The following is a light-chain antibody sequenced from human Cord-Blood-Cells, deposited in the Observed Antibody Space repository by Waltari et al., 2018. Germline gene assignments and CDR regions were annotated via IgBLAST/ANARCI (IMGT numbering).Light chain of an antibody. V-gene: IGKV1-9*01. CDR3: QQRSNWPGIT. CDR2: AAS. Sequence: IQLTQSPSSLSASVGDRVTITCRASQGISSYLAWYQQKPGKAPKLLIYAASTLQSGVPSRFSGSGSGTDFTLTISSLQPEDFAVYYCQQRSNWPGITFGQGTRLEIK. J-gene: IGKJ5*01. CDR1: QGISSY.